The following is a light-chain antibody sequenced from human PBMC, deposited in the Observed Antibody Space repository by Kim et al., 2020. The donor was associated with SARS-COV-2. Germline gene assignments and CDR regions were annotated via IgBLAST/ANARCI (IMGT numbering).Light chain of an antibody. CDR2: WAS. J-gene: IGKJ2*03. V-gene: IGKV4-1*01. Sequence: DIVMTQSPDSLAVSLGERATINCKSSQSVLYSSNNKNYLTWYQQKPGQPPKLLIYWASTREIGVPDRFSGSGSGTDFTLTISSLQAEDVAVYYCQQDYSTPYSFGQGTKLEI. CDR1: QSVLYSSNNKNY. CDR3: QQDYSTPYS.